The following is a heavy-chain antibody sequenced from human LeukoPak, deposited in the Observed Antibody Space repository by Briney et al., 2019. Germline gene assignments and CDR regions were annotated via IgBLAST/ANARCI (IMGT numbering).Heavy chain of an antibody. CDR2: INWNGGST. CDR3: ARVISHHSSGYYVLGY. J-gene: IGHJ4*02. Sequence: TGGSLRLSCAASGFTFDDYGLNWVRQAPGKGLQWVSGINWNGGSTHYADSVKGRFTISRDNVKNSLYLQMNSLRAEDTAVYYCARVISHHSSGYYVLGYWGQGTLVTVSS. V-gene: IGHV3-20*04. CDR1: GFTFDDYG. D-gene: IGHD3-22*01.